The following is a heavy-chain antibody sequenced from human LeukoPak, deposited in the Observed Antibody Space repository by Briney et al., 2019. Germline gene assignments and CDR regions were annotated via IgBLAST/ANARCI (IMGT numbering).Heavy chain of an antibody. CDR2: ISYDGSNK. Sequence: GGSLRLSCAASGFTFSSYGMHWVRQAPGKGLEWVAVISYDGSNKYYADSVKGRFTISRDNSKNTLYLQMNSLRAEDTAVYYCARDSYDSSYYYGMDVWGQGTTVTVSS. V-gene: IGHV3-30*03. CDR1: GFTFSSYG. D-gene: IGHD3-22*01. J-gene: IGHJ6*02. CDR3: ARDSYDSSYYYGMDV.